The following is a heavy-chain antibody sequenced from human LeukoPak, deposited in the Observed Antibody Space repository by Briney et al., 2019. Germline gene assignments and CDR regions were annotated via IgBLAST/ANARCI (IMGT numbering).Heavy chain of an antibody. CDR2: INPNSGGT. CDR3: ARGTYDFWSGPPPGWFDP. D-gene: IGHD3-3*01. V-gene: IGHV1-2*06. J-gene: IGHJ5*02. Sequence: ASVKVSCKAAGYTFTGYYMFWVRQAPGQGLEWMGRINPNSGGTNYAQKFQGRVTMTRDTSISTAYMELSRLRSDDTAVYYCARGTYDFWSGPPPGWFDPWGRGTLVTVSS. CDR1: GYTFTGYY.